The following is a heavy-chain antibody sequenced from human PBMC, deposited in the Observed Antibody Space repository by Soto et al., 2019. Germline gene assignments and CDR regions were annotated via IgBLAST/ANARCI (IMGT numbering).Heavy chain of an antibody. CDR2: ISGPGSVL. CDR1: GFTFSAYY. V-gene: IGHV3-11*01. J-gene: IGHJ3*01. Sequence: WGSLRLSCVSSGFTFSAYYMHCMRQAPGKGLEWVSCISGPGSVLSYADSVKGRFTISRDNAKDSLFLQVNNLRAEDTALYYCARGKYPGSVDVWGQGTMVTVSS. CDR3: ARGKYPGSVDV.